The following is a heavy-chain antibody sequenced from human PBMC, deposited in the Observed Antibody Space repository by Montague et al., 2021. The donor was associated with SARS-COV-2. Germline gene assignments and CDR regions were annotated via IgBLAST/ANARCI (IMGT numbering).Heavy chain of an antibody. CDR1: GVSLSSSSFY. CDR3: ASSSYSSRWYYFDY. V-gene: IGHV4-39*01. J-gene: IGHJ4*02. D-gene: IGHD6-13*01. Sequence: SETLSLTCTVSGVSLSSSSFYWGWIRQPPGKGLEWIGSIYYSGSTYYNPSLKSRVSISVDTSKKQLSLRLSSVTAADTAVYYCASSSYSSRWYYFDYWGQGTLVAVSS. CDR2: IYYSGST.